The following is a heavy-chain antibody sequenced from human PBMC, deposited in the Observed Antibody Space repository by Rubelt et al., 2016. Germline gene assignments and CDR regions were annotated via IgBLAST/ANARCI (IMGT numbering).Heavy chain of an antibody. D-gene: IGHD6-13*01. V-gene: IGHV3-7*03. Sequence: EVQLVESGGGLVQPGGSLRLSCAASGFTFSSFWMSWVRQAPGKGLVWVANIKHDGSEEYYVDSVKGRFMLARDSGKSALYMQMNSMRAEDTAVDYCARDLGSDSSSFGAFDIWGQGTLVTGSS. CDR2: IKHDGSEE. CDR1: GFTFSSFW. J-gene: IGHJ3*02. CDR3: ARDLGSDSSSFGAFDI.